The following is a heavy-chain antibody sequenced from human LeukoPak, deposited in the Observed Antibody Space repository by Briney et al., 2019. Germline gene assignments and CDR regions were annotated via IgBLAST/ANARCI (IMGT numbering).Heavy chain of an antibody. Sequence: PGVSLRLSCAVSGFTFSTYSMNWVRQAPGKGLEWVSYIRSSSSTIYYADSVKGRFTISRDNAKNSLYLQMNSLRDEDTAVYYCAKDSDYYHSSGYYYAYFQHWGQGTLVTVSS. CDR3: AKDSDYYHSSGYYYAYFQH. CDR1: GFTFSTYS. D-gene: IGHD3-22*01. V-gene: IGHV3-48*02. J-gene: IGHJ1*01. CDR2: IRSSSSTI.